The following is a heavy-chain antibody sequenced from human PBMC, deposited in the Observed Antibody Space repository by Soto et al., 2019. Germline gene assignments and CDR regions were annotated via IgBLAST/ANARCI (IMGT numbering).Heavy chain of an antibody. J-gene: IGHJ6*03. V-gene: IGHV1-8*01. CDR2: MNPNSGNT. D-gene: IGHD6-19*01. Sequence: ASVKVSCKASGYTFTSYDINWVRQATGQGLERMGWMNPNSGNTGYAQKFQGRVTMTRNTSISTAYMELSSLRSEDTAVYYCVREGCEGYYYYYRDVWGKGTTGAVAS. CDR1: GYTFTSYD. CDR3: VREGCEGYYYYYRDV.